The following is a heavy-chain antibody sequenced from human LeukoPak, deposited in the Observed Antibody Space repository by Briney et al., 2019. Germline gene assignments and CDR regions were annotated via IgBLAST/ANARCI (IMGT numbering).Heavy chain of an antibody. J-gene: IGHJ4*02. CDR2: ISGSGGST. CDR1: GFTFSSYA. Sequence: HPGGSLRLSCAASGFTFSSYAMSWVRQAPGKGLEWISAISGSGGSTYYADSVKGRFTTSRDNSKNTLYLQMNSLRAEDTAVYYCAKLTYYYDSSGSGRDYWGQGTLVTVSS. CDR3: AKLTYYYDSSGSGRDY. D-gene: IGHD3-22*01. V-gene: IGHV3-23*01.